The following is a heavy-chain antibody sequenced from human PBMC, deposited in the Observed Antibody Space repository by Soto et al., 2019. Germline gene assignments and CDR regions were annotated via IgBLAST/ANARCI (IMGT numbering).Heavy chain of an antibody. J-gene: IGHJ6*02. V-gene: IGHV4-39*01. CDR1: GGSISSDSFY. CDR2: IYYSGDT. Sequence: KSSETLSLTCTVSGGSISSDSFYWAWIRQPPGKGLEWIGIIYYSGDTYYNPSLAGRLTMSVDTSNQFSLTLRSVTAADTALYYCARNQPQRYCSGGTCRPAYGMDVWGQGTTVTV. CDR3: ARNQPQRYCSGGTCRPAYGMDV. D-gene: IGHD2-15*01.